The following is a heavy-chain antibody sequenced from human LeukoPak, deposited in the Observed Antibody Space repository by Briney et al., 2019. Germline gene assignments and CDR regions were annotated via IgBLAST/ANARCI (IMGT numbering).Heavy chain of an antibody. CDR1: GGSISTYY. Sequence: PSGTLSLTCTVPGGSISTYYWTWIRQPPGKGLEWIGYIQYRGNADYNPSLKSRVTISVDTSNNQCSLRLSSVTAADTAMYYCARVGSLTTFDWGQGTLVTVSS. V-gene: IGHV4-59*01. CDR2: IQYRGNA. CDR3: ARVGSLTTFD. D-gene: IGHD4-17*01. J-gene: IGHJ4*02.